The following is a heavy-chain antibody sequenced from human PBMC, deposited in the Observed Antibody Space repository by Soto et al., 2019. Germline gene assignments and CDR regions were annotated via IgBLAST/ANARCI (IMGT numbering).Heavy chain of an antibody. CDR2: ISSSSSTI. D-gene: IGHD1-1*01. J-gene: IGHJ5*02. CDR1: GFTFSSYS. V-gene: IGHV3-48*04. Sequence: GESLKISCAASGFTFSSYSMNWVRQAPGKGLEWVSYISSSSSTIYYADSVKGRFTISRDNAKNSLYLQMNSLRAEDTAVYYCARDWNFDPWGQGTLVTVSS. CDR3: ARDWNFDP.